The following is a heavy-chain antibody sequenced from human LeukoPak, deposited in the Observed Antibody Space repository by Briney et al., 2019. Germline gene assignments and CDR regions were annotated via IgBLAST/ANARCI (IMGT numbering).Heavy chain of an antibody. J-gene: IGHJ2*01. CDR1: GFTFDDYA. Sequence: PGGSLRLSCAGSGFTFDDYAIHWVRQAPGKGLEWVSGISWDSGTIVYADSVKGRFTISRDNSKNSLYLQMNSLRAEDTAFYYCAKDRVAGIGYWFFDLWGRGTLATVSS. CDR2: ISWDSGTI. D-gene: IGHD6-19*01. V-gene: IGHV3-9*01. CDR3: AKDRVAGIGYWFFDL.